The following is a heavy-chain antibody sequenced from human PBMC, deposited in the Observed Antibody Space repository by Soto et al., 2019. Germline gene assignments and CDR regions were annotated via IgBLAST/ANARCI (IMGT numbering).Heavy chain of an antibody. J-gene: IGHJ6*02. CDR3: ARVRGRYSSSWYLGYYYYGMDV. Sequence: PGGSLRLSCVASGFTFSSYAMHWVRQAPGKGLEWVAVISYDGSNKYYADSVKGRFTISRDNSKNTLYLQMNSLRAEDTAVYYCARVRGRYSSSWYLGYYYYGMDVWGQGTTVTVSS. CDR2: ISYDGSNK. CDR1: GFTFSSYA. V-gene: IGHV3-30-3*01. D-gene: IGHD6-13*01.